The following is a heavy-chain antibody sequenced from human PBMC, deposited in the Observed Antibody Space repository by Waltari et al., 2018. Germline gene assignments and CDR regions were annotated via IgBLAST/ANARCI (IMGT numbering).Heavy chain of an antibody. V-gene: IGHV4-34*01. CDR3: ARGHPFTIVSPRYYYYYYMDV. CDR2: INHSGTT. D-gene: IGHD3-9*01. CDR1: SGSLTGYH. Sequence: QVHLQQWGAGLLKHSETLSLTCGVYSGSLTGYHWNWIRQAPGKGLEWVGDINHSGTTDYNPSLESRVTISADTSKNQFSLHLTSVTAADTAVYYCARGHPFTIVSPRYYYYYYMDVWDKGTAVTVSS. J-gene: IGHJ6*03.